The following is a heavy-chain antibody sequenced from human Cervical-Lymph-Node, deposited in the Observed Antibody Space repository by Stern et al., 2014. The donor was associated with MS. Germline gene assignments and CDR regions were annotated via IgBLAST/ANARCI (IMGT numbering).Heavy chain of an antibody. CDR2: FDPEDGEK. V-gene: IGHV1-24*01. J-gene: IGHJ6*02. CDR3: ATECDDFRSGRSAPTKGYGLDV. CDR1: GYTLSELS. Sequence: VQLLESGAEVKKPGASVKVSCKVSGYTLSELSMHWVRQAPGKGLEWMGGFDPEDGEKIYAQRFQGRVSMTEDTSTDTAYMEVRSLTFEDTAVYYCATECDDFRSGRSAPTKGYGLDVWGQGTTVTVTS. D-gene: IGHD3-3*01.